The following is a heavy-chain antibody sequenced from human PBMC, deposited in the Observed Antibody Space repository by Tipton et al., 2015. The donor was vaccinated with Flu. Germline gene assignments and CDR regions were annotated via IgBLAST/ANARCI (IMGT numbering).Heavy chain of an antibody. Sequence: TLSLTCTVPGGSISSYYWSWIRQPPGKGLEWIGYIYYSGSTNYNPSLKSRVTISVDTSKNQFSLKLSSVTAADTAVYYCARGLRYFDWFSPRAWFDPWGQGTLVTVSS. CDR3: ARGLRYFDWFSPRAWFDP. CDR1: GGSISSYY. V-gene: IGHV4-59*01. CDR2: IYYSGST. D-gene: IGHD3-9*01. J-gene: IGHJ5*02.